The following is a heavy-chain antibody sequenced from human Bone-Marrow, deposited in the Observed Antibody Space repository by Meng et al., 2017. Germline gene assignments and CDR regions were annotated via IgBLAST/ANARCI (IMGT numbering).Heavy chain of an antibody. CDR1: GFTFSSYS. Sequence: GGSLRLSCAASGFTFSSYSMNWVRQAPGKGLEWVSSISSSSSYIYYADSVKGRFTISRDNAKNSLYLQMNSLRAEDTAVYYCARDLSALVSSSWYLGSVYYYYGMDVWGQGTTVNVSS. CDR3: ARDLSALVSSSWYLGSVYYYYGMDV. D-gene: IGHD6-13*01. J-gene: IGHJ6*02. CDR2: ISSSSSYI. V-gene: IGHV3-21*01.